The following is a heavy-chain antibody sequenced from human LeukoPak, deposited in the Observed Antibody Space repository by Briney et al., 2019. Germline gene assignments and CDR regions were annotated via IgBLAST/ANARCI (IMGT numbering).Heavy chain of an antibody. CDR3: ARRYLYGDSPDY. V-gene: IGHV4-31*03. CDR2: IYDSEST. Sequence: SQTLSLTCTVSGGSISSGGYYWSWIRQHPGKGLEWIGYIYDSESTYYSPSLKSRVTISVDTSKNQFSLKLSSVTAADTAMYYCARRYLYGDSPDYWGQGTLVTVSS. J-gene: IGHJ4*02. CDR1: GGSISSGGYY. D-gene: IGHD4-17*01.